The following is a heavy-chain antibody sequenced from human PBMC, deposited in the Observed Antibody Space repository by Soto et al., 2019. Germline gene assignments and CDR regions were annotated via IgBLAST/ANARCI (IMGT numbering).Heavy chain of an antibody. CDR2: IYYSGST. CDR1: GGSVSSGAYY. J-gene: IGHJ3*02. CDR3: ARARLRAVYAFDI. Sequence: QVQLQESDAGLVKASQTLSLTCTVSGGSVSSGAYYWTWIRQRPGKGLGWIGYIYYSGSTYYSPYSKSRLSISLDTPKNQFSLRLSSVTAADTAMYYCARARLRAVYAFDIWGQGTMVTVSS. V-gene: IGHV4-31*03. D-gene: IGHD5-12*01.